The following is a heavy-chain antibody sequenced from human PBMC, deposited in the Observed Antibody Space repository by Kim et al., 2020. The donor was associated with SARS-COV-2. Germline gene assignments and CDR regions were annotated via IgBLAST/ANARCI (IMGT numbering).Heavy chain of an antibody. CDR2: ISGDGGST. CDR1: GFTLDDYA. Sequence: GGSLRLSCAASGFTLDDYAMHWVRQAPGKGLEWVSLISGDGGSTYYADSVKGRFTISRDNSKNSLYLQMNSLRTEDTALYYCAKGLKGIAAAGTLSAPYRVLTYYYYGMDVWGQGTTVTVSS. V-gene: IGHV3-43*02. CDR3: AKGLKGIAAAGTLSAPYRVLTYYYYGMDV. D-gene: IGHD6-13*01. J-gene: IGHJ6*02.